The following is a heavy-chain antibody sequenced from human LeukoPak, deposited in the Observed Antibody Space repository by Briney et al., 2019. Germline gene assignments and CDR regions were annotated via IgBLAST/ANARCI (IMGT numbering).Heavy chain of an antibody. V-gene: IGHV3-23*01. CDR3: ARGRRNYYDSSGYSA. D-gene: IGHD3-22*01. CDR2: ISASGGRT. J-gene: IGHJ5*02. CDR1: GFTFSNYA. Sequence: LSGGSLRLSCAASGFTFSNYAMNWVRQAPGKGLEWVSAISASGGRTYYADSVKGRFTISRDNSKNTLYLQMNSLRAEDTAVYYCARGRRNYYDSSGYSAWGQGALVTVSS.